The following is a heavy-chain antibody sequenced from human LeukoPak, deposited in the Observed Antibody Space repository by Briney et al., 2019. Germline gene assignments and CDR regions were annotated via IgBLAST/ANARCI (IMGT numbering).Heavy chain of an antibody. J-gene: IGHJ6*03. V-gene: IGHV1-2*06. Sequence: ASVKVSCKASGYTFTGYYMHWVRQAPGQGLEWMGRINPNSGGTNYAQKFQGRVTMTRDTSISTAYMELSRLRSDDTAVYYCARRFLGGTPNYYYYYMDVWGKGTTVTVSS. CDR1: GYTFTGYY. D-gene: IGHD3-3*01. CDR3: ARRFLGGTPNYYYYYMDV. CDR2: INPNSGGT.